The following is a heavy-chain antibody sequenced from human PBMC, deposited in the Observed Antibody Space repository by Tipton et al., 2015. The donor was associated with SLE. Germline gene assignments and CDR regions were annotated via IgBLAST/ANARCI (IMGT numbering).Heavy chain of an antibody. CDR2: IYHTGST. Sequence: TLSLTCTVSGGSISRIGYYWSWIRQHPGNGLEWIGYIYHTGSTYYNPSLESRLTISIDTSKNQFSLRLTSMTPADTALYYCARARRTTSSHFDYWGQGTLVTVSS. J-gene: IGHJ4*02. V-gene: IGHV4-31*03. D-gene: IGHD1-14*01. CDR3: ARARRTTSSHFDY. CDR1: GGSISRIGYY.